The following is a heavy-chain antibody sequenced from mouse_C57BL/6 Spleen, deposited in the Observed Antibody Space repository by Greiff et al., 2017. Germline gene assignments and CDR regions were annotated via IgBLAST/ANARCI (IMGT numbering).Heavy chain of an antibody. CDR3: ARAYYYGSSPFFAY. J-gene: IGHJ3*01. CDR2: INPGSGGT. CDR1: GYAFTNYL. Sequence: QVQLQQSGAELVRPGTSVKVSCKASGYAFTNYLIEWVKQRPGQGLEWIGVINPGSGGTNYNEKFKGKATLTADKSSSTAYMQLSSLTSEDSAVYFCARAYYYGSSPFFAYWGQGTLVTVSA. D-gene: IGHD1-1*01. V-gene: IGHV1-54*01.